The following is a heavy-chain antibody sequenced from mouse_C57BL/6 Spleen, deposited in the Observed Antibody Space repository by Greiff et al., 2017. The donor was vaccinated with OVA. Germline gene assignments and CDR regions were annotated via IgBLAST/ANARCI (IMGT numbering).Heavy chain of an antibody. V-gene: IGHV1-69*01. J-gene: IGHJ4*01. CDR1: GYTFTSYW. CDR2: IDPSDSYT. CDR3: ARYRYSNPYYAMDY. Sequence: VQLQQPGAELVMPGASVKLSCKASGYTFTSYWMHWVKQRPGQGLEWIGEIDPSDSYTNYNQKFKGKSTLTVDKSSSTAYMQLSSLTSEDSAVYYCARYRYSNPYYAMDYWGQGTSVTVSS. D-gene: IGHD2-5*01.